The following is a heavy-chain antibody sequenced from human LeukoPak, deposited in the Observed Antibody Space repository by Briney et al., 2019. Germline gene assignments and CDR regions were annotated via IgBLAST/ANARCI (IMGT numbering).Heavy chain of an antibody. D-gene: IGHD6-19*01. CDR3: ARSRGIAVAGTRGYYYMDV. CDR2: INPNSGGT. Sequence: ASVKVSCKASGYTFTSYYMRWVRQAPGQGLEWMGWINPNSGGTNYAQKFQGRVTMTRDTSISTAYMELSRLRSDDTAVYYCARSRGIAVAGTRGYYYMDVWGKGTTVTVSS. J-gene: IGHJ6*03. V-gene: IGHV1-2*02. CDR1: GYTFTSYY.